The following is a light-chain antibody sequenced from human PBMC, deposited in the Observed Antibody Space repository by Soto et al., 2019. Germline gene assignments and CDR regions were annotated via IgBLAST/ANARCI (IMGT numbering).Light chain of an antibody. V-gene: IGKV1-33*01. Sequence: DIQMTPSPSSLSASVGDRVTITFQSSQDIKYLNWYQQKSGKAPELLIYDVSNLERGVPSRFTGSGSGTDFTLTISSLEPEDIATYYCQQYDHLSTFGQGTKVDIK. J-gene: IGKJ2*01. CDR3: QQYDHLST. CDR2: DVS. CDR1: QDIKY.